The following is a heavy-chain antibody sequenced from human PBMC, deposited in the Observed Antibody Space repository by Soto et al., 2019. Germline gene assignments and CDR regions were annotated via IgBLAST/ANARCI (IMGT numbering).Heavy chain of an antibody. CDR3: TTDHQGSTSSIYYYGMDI. D-gene: IGHD2-2*01. CDR2: IKSKTDGGTT. CDR1: GFTFSNAW. Sequence: GESLKISCAASGFTFSNAWMSWVRQAPGEGLEWVGRIKSKTDGGTTDYAAPVKDRFTISRDDSKNTLYPQMNSLKTENTAVYYCTTDHQGSTSSIYYYGMDIWGQGTTVTVSS. V-gene: IGHV3-15*01. J-gene: IGHJ6*02.